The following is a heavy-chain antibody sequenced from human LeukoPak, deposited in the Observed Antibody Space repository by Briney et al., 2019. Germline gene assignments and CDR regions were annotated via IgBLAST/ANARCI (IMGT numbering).Heavy chain of an antibody. V-gene: IGHV3-30*04. Sequence: GGSLRLSCAASGFTFSSYAIHWVRQAPGKGLEWVALISYDGSTKYSTDSVKGRFTISRDNSKNTLYLQMNSLRPEDTAVYYCARAVRIVGSNPLLGPFEYYFDYWGQGTLVTVSS. CDR2: ISYDGSTK. CDR1: GFTFSSYA. J-gene: IGHJ4*02. D-gene: IGHD1-26*01. CDR3: ARAVRIVGSNPLLGPFEYYFDY.